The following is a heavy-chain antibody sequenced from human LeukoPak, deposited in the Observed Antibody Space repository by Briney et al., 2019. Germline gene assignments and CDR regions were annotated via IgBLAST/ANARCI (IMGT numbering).Heavy chain of an antibody. Sequence: SETLSLTCTVSGGSISSYYWSWIRQPPGKGLEWIGYIYYSGSTNYNPSLKSRVTISVDTSKNQFSLKLSSVTAADTAVYYCASIAISHDAFDIWGQGTMVTVSS. D-gene: IGHD3-3*02. J-gene: IGHJ3*02. CDR2: IYYSGST. CDR1: GGSISSYY. V-gene: IGHV4-59*01. CDR3: ASIAISHDAFDI.